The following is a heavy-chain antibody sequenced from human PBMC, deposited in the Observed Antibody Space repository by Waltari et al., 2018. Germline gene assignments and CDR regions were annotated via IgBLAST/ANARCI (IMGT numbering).Heavy chain of an antibody. J-gene: IGHJ4*02. D-gene: IGHD2-15*01. CDR2: ISWNSGSI. CDR3: AKDGCSGGSCYSDY. CDR1: GFTFDDYA. V-gene: IGHV3-9*01. Sequence: EVQLVESGGGLVQPGRSLRLSCADSGFTFDDYAMHWVRPAPGKGLEWVSGISWNSGSIGYADSVKGRFTISRDNAKNSLYLQMNSLRAEDTALYYCAKDGCSGGSCYSDYWGQGTLVTVSS.